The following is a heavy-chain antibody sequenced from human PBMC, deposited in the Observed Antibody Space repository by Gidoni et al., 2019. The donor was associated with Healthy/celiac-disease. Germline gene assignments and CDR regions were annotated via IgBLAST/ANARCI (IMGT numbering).Heavy chain of an antibody. D-gene: IGHD2-15*01. J-gene: IGHJ6*02. Sequence: EVPLAESGRGLVQPGESLRLSCAALGLTCRSYYINWVSQAPGTGLESGSFSSSSGSSINYADTGKSRFTISRDNSKNSLYLKMNSLRAEDTAVYYCARDKGIGVVVAATTGDYYGMDVWGQGTTVTVSS. CDR3: ARDKGIGVVVAATTGDYYGMDV. V-gene: IGHV3-48*03. CDR2: SSSSGSSI. CDR1: GLTCRSYY.